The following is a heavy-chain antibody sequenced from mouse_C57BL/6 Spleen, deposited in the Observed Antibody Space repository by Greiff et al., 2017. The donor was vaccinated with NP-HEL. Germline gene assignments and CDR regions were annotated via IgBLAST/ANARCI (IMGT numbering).Heavy chain of an antibody. CDR2: INPSNGGT. D-gene: IGHD1-1*01. CDR1: GYTFTSYW. V-gene: IGHV1-53*01. Sequence: QVQLQQPGPELVKPGASVKLSCKASGYTFTSYWMHWVKQRPGQGLEWIGNINPSNGGTNYNEKFKSKATLTVDKSSSTAYMQLSSLTSEDSAVYYCAREDYYGSPFAYWGQGTLVTVSA. J-gene: IGHJ3*01. CDR3: AREDYYGSPFAY.